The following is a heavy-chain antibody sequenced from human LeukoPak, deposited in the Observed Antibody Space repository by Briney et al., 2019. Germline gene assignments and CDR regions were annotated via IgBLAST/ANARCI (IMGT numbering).Heavy chain of an antibody. CDR2: ISYDGSNK. V-gene: IGHV3-30*03. CDR1: GFTFSSYG. Sequence: GGSLRLSCAASGFTFSSYGMHWVRQAPGKGLEWVAVISYDGSNKYYADSVKGRFTISRDNSKNTLYLQMNSLRAEDTAVYYCAFRSYYDFWSGYRDAFDIWGQGTMVTVSS. CDR3: AFRSYYDFWSGYRDAFDI. J-gene: IGHJ3*02. D-gene: IGHD3-3*01.